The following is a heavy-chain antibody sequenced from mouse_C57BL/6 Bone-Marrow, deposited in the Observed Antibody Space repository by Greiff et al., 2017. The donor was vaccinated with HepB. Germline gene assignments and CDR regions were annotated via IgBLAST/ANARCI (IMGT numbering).Heavy chain of an antibody. CDR3: APYYYGSHWYFDV. Sequence: QVQLQQSGAELARPGASVKLSCKASGYTFTSYGISWVKQRTGQGLEWIGEIYPRSGNTYYNEKFKGKATLTADKSSSTACMELRSLTSEDSAVSFGAPYYYGSHWYFDVWGTGTSVTVSS. D-gene: IGHD1-1*01. CDR1: GYTFTSYG. J-gene: IGHJ1*03. V-gene: IGHV1-81*01. CDR2: IYPRSGNT.